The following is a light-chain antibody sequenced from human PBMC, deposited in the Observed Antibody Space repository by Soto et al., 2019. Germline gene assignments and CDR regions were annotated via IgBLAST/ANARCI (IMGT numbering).Light chain of an antibody. J-gene: IGKJ4*01. V-gene: IGKV1-12*01. Sequence: DIQMTQSPSSVSASVGDRVTITCRASQGISSWVAWHQQRPGKAPNLLIYAASSLQSGVPSRFSGSGSGTEFTLTISSLQPEDFATYYCQQADTFPLTFGGGTKVDIK. CDR2: AAS. CDR3: QQADTFPLT. CDR1: QGISSW.